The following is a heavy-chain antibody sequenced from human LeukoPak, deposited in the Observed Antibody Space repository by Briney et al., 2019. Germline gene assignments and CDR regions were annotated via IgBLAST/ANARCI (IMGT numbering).Heavy chain of an antibody. CDR3: ARSHPWGMNYYYYYGMDV. V-gene: IGHV3-53*01. J-gene: IGHJ6*02. CDR2: TYSGGIT. CDR1: GFTVSSNY. D-gene: IGHD2-8*02. Sequence: PGGSLRLSRAASGFTVSSNYMTWVRQAPGKGLEWVSLTYSGGITYYADSVKGRFTISRDNSKNTLYLQMNSLRAEDTAVYYCARSHPWGMNYYYYYGMDVWGQGTTVTVSS.